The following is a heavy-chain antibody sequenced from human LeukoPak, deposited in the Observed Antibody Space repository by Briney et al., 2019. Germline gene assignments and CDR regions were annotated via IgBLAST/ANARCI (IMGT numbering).Heavy chain of an antibody. D-gene: IGHD5-12*01. CDR3: ARDLATIDGIAWYYFEN. V-gene: IGHV1-2*02. CDR2: INPNTGGT. CDR1: GYTFTGHY. J-gene: IGHJ4*02. Sequence: GASVKVSCKASGYTFTGHYIHWVRQAPGQGFEWMGWINPNTGGTDYAQKFQDRIAISTYTSISTAYMELSRLRSDDTALYYCARDLATIDGIAWYYFENWGQGTLVTV.